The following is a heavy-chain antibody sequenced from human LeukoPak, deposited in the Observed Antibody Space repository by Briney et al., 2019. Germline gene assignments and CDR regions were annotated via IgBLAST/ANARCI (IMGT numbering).Heavy chain of an antibody. CDR1: GFTFSSSW. D-gene: IGHD3-10*01. CDR3: ARVVPPLYYFDF. CDR2: TKHDGSEE. Sequence: GGSLRLSCAASGFTFSSSWMSWVRQAQGKGLEWVANTKHDGSEEYYVDSVKGRFTISRDNAKSSLYLQFNSLRAEDTAVYFCARVVPPLYYFDFWGQGTLVTVSS. V-gene: IGHV3-7*01. J-gene: IGHJ4*02.